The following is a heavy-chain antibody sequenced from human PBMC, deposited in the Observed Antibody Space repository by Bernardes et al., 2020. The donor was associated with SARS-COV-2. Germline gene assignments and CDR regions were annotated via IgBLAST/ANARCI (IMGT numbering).Heavy chain of an antibody. J-gene: IGHJ4*02. CDR2: INHSGST. V-gene: IGHV4-34*01. Sequence: SETLSLTCAVYGWSFSGYYLSWIRQPPGKGLEWMGEINHSGSTNYNPSLKSRVTISVDTSKNQFSLKLSSVTAADTAVYYCARVVRGYCTNGVCQKFDYWGQGTLVTVSS. D-gene: IGHD2-8*01. CDR1: GWSFSGYY. CDR3: ARVVRGYCTNGVCQKFDY.